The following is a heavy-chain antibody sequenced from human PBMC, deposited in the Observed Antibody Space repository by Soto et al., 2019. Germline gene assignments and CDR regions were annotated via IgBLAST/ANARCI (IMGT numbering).Heavy chain of an antibody. CDR1: GGSFSGYY. Sequence: SETLSLTCAVYGGSFSGYYWSWIRQPPGKGLEWIGEINHSGSTNYNPSLKSRVTISVDTSKNQFSLKLSSVTAADTAVYYCARVSRWSYYRYRFMAVGGPARTGTRSS. CDR2: INHSGST. CDR3: ARVSRWSYYRYRFMAV. J-gene: IGHJ6*02. D-gene: IGHD6-19*01. V-gene: IGHV4-34*01.